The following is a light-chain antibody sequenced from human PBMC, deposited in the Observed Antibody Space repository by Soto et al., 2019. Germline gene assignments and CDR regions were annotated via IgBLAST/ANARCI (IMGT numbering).Light chain of an antibody. CDR2: KVS. CDR3: MQGVYWPPGRA. V-gene: IGKV2-30*01. J-gene: IGKJ1*01. CDR1: RSLLYSDGNTY. Sequence: DVVMTQSPLSLPVTLGQPASISCRSSRSLLYSDGNTYLNWFQQRPGQPPRRLIYKVSNRDSGGPDRFSGSGSHTDFTLNISRVEAEDVGVYSCMQGVYWPPGRAFGQGTKVEIK.